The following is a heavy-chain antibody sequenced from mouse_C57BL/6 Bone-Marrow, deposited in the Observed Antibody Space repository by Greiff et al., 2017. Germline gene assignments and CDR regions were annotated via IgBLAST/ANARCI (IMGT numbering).Heavy chain of an antibody. CDR2: IWSGGST. V-gene: IGHV2-2*01. CDR3: ARNYYSNYDYFDY. CDR1: GFSLTSYG. J-gene: IGHJ2*01. Sequence: VKLMGSGPGLVQPSQSLSITCTVSGFSLTSYGVHWVRQSPGKGLEWLGVIWSGGSTDYNAAFISRLSISKDNSKSQVFFKMNSLQADDTAIYYCARNYYSNYDYFDYWGQGTTLTVSS. D-gene: IGHD2-5*01.